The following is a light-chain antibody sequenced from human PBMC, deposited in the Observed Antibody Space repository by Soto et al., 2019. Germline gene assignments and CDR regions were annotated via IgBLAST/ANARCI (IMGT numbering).Light chain of an antibody. Sequence: DNQMTQPPSTLSASVGDRVTIACRASQSISSWLAWYQQKPGKAPKLLLYYSSSLQRGVASRFSGSGSGTDFTLTISSMQPEDFAPYYCQPSYSTTPWTFGQGTKVDI. CDR3: QPSYSTTPWT. CDR1: QSISSW. CDR2: YSS. J-gene: IGKJ1*01. V-gene: IGKV1-39*01.